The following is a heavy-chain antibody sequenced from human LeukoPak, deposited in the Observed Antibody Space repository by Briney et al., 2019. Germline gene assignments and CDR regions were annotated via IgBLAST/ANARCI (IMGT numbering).Heavy chain of an antibody. CDR3: ARETPRRGETRDGYR. J-gene: IGHJ4*02. Sequence: SVKVSCKASGGTFSSYASSWVRQAPGQGLEWMGGIIPIFGTANYAQKFQGRVTITTDESTSTAYMELSSLRSEDTAVYYCARETPRRGETRDGYRWGQGTLVTVSS. CDR2: IIPIFGTA. D-gene: IGHD5-24*01. V-gene: IGHV1-69*05. CDR1: GGTFSSYA.